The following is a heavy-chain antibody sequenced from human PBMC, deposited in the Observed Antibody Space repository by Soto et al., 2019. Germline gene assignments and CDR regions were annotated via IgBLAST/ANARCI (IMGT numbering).Heavy chain of an antibody. V-gene: IGHV1-69*06. J-gene: IGHJ5*02. CDR2: IIPIFGTA. CDR3: ARDGYYYDSLNWFDP. CDR1: GGTFSSYA. D-gene: IGHD3-22*01. Sequence: VASVKVSCKASGGTFSSYAISWVRQAPGQGLEWMGGIIPIFGTANYAQKFQGRVTITADKSTSTAYMELSSLRSEDTAVYYCARDGYYYDSLNWFDPWGQGTLVTVSS.